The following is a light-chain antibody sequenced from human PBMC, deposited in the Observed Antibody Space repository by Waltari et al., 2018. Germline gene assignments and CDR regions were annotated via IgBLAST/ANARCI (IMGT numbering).Light chain of an antibody. J-gene: IGKJ1*01. CDR2: RAS. CDR1: HCVSDF. CDR3: HQYDNRWT. Sequence: DIQMTQSPSTLSASVGDRVTITCRASHCVSDFLAWHQQKPGKAPKVLIYRASNLASGVPSRFSGSGSGTEFTLTISSLQPDDFATYYCHQYDNRWTFGQGTTVEI. V-gene: IGKV1-5*03.